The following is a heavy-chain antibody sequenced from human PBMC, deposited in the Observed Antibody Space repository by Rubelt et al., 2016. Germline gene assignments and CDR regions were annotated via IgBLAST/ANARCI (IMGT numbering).Heavy chain of an antibody. D-gene: IGHD6-19*01. CDR1: GGSISSGGYY. V-gene: IGHV4-31*03. Sequence: QLQLQESGPGLVKPSQTLSLTCTVSGGSISSGGYYWSWIRQHPGKGLEWIGEINHSGSTNYNPSLKSRGTMSVDTSKNQCSLKLSSVTAADTAVYYCARAHSSGSGYWRQGTLVTVSS. CDR2: INHSGST. J-gene: IGHJ4*02. CDR3: ARAHSSGSGY.